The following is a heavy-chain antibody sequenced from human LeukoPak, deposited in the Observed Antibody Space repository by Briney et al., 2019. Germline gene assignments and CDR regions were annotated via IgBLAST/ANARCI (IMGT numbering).Heavy chain of an antibody. CDR2: IKSKTDGGTA. V-gene: IGHV3-15*07. Sequence: GGSLRLSCAASGFAFTNARMNWVRQAPGKGLEWVGRIKSKTDGGTADYAAPVKGRFTISRDDSKNTLYLQMNSLKTEDTAVYYCTTADSSGRFLIDYWGRGTLVTVSS. D-gene: IGHD3-22*01. CDR3: TTADSSGRFLIDY. J-gene: IGHJ4*02. CDR1: GFAFTNAR.